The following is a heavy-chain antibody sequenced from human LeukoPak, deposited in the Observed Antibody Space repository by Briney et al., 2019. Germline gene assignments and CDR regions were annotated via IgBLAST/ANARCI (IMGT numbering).Heavy chain of an antibody. Sequence: GGSLRLSCAASGFTFNSYGMHWVRQAPGKGLEWVAFIRYDGSNKYYADSVKGRFTISRDNSKNTLYLQMNSLRAEDTAVYYCAKTATVTTRERSFDYWGQGTLVTVSS. D-gene: IGHD4-17*01. J-gene: IGHJ4*02. CDR1: GFTFNSYG. CDR2: IRYDGSNK. V-gene: IGHV3-30*02. CDR3: AKTATVTTRERSFDY.